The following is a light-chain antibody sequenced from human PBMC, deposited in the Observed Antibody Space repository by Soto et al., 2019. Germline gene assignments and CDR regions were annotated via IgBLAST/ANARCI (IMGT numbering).Light chain of an antibody. CDR3: QQYGSSRT. Sequence: EIVLTQSPDTLSLSPGERATLSRRASQFVSSNHLAWYQQKPGQAPRLLIYGVFSRATGIPDRFSGSGSGTDFTLTISRLEPEDFAVYYCQQYGSSRTFGQGTKVEI. J-gene: IGKJ1*01. CDR1: QFVSSNH. CDR2: GVF. V-gene: IGKV3-20*01.